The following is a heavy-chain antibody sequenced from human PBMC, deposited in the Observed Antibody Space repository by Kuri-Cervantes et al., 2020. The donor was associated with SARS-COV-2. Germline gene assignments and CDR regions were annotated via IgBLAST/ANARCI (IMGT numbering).Heavy chain of an antibody. D-gene: IGHD3-3*01. CDR1: GYTFSGYY. CDR3: ARDDGRRIFGVVINYYYYGMDV. V-gene: IGHV1-2*02. CDR2: INPNSGAT. Sequence: ASVKVSCKASGYTFSGYYMHWVRQAPGQGLEWMGWINPNSGATDYAQKFQGRVTVTRDTSISTAYMELRSLRSDDTAVYYCARDDGRRIFGVVINYYYYGMDVWGQGTTVTVS. J-gene: IGHJ6*02.